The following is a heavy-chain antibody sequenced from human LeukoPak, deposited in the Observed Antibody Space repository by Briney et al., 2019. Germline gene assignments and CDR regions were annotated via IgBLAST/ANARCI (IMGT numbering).Heavy chain of an antibody. J-gene: IGHJ4*02. V-gene: IGHV4-39*07. Sequence: NPSETLSLTCTVSGGSISSSSYYWGWIRQPPGKGLEWIGSIYYSGSTYYNPSPKSRVTISVDTSKNQFSLKLSSVTAADTAVYCCARDDGSGSYRGLWGQGTLVTVSS. CDR3: ARDDGSGSYRGL. CDR2: IYYSGST. CDR1: GGSISSSSYY. D-gene: IGHD3-10*01.